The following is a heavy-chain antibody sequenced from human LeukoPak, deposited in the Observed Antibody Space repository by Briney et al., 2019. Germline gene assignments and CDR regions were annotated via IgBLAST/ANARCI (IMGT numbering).Heavy chain of an antibody. J-gene: IGHJ4*02. CDR1: GFTFDDYA. Sequence: GGSLRLSCAASGFTFDDYAMHWVRQAPGKGLEWVSGISWNSGSIGYADSVKGRFTISRDNAKNSLYLQMNSLRAEDMAMYYCAKDKGYKSSSWYFDYWGQGTLVTASS. CDR3: AKDKGYKSSSWYFDY. D-gene: IGHD6-13*01. CDR2: ISWNSGSI. V-gene: IGHV3-9*03.